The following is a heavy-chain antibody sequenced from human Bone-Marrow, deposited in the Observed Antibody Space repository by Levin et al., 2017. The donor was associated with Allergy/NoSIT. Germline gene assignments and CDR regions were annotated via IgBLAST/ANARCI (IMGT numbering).Heavy chain of an antibody. CDR2: IYYTGNT. CDR1: GVSISSSNYY. V-gene: IGHV4-39*01. CDR3: AASPNEGTTWSSPFDF. J-gene: IGHJ4*02. D-gene: IGHD2/OR15-2a*01. Sequence: SETLSLTCSVSGVSISSSNYYWGWIRQPPGRGLEWIGKIYYTGNTCYNPSLKSRVTISVDTSKNLFSLELSSVTAADTAVYYCAASPNEGTTWSSPFDFWGQGTLVTVSS.